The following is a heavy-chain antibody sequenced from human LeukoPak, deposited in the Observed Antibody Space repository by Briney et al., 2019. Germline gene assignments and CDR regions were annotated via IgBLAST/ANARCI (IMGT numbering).Heavy chain of an antibody. CDR2: MNPNSGNT. V-gene: IGHV1-8*01. Sequence: ASVKVSCKASGYTFTNYDINWVRQATGQGLEWMGWMNPNSGNTGYAQKFQGRVTITRNTSMTTAYMELSSLRSEDTAVYYCARGRVLGMDVWGKGTTVTVSS. CDR1: GYTFTNYD. J-gene: IGHJ6*04. CDR3: ARGRVLGMDV.